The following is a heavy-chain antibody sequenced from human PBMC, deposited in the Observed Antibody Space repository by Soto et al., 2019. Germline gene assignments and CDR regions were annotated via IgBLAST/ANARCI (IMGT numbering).Heavy chain of an antibody. CDR2: INWNAGTT. J-gene: IGHJ4*02. Sequence: VQLVESGGGVVRPGGSLRLSCAASGFTFDDYGMNWVRQAPGKGLEWVSGINWNAGTTRYADSVKGRFTISRDNAKNSLYLQMNSLRAEDTALYYCARGIVGAEYYFDYWGQGTLVTVSS. CDR3: ARGIVGAEYYFDY. D-gene: IGHD1-26*01. CDR1: GFTFDDYG. V-gene: IGHV3-20*04.